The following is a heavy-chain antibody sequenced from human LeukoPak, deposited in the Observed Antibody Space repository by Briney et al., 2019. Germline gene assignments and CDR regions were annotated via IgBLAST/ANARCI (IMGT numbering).Heavy chain of an antibody. CDR3: AKGRWTTVTSSAFDI. V-gene: IGHV3-30*18. J-gene: IGHJ3*02. CDR1: GFTFSSYG. CDR2: ISYDGSNK. D-gene: IGHD4-17*01. Sequence: GGSLRLSCAASGFTFSSYGMHWVRQAPGKGLEWVAVISYDGSNKYYADSVKGRFTISRDNSKNTLYLQMNSLRAEDTAVYYCAKGRWTTVTSSAFDIWGQGTMVTVSP.